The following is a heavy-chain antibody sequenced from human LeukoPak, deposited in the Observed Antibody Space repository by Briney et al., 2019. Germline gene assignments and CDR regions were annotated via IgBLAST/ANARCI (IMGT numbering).Heavy chain of an antibody. J-gene: IGHJ4*02. Sequence: ASVKVSCKASGYTFTGYYMHWVRQAPGQGLEWMGWINPNSGGTNYAQKFQGRVTMTRDTSVSTAYMELSRLRSDDTAVYYCARDISAEWELLVSFYFDYWGQGTLVTVSS. V-gene: IGHV1-2*02. CDR3: ARDISAEWELLVSFYFDY. CDR2: INPNSGGT. D-gene: IGHD1-26*01. CDR1: GYTFTGYY.